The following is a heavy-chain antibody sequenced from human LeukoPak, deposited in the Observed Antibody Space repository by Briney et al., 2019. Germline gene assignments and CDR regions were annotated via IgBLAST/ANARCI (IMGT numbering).Heavy chain of an antibody. D-gene: IGHD3-22*01. J-gene: IGHJ4*02. CDR1: GGSINNYY. CDR3: ARHRGSGYPYFDY. V-gene: IGHV4-59*01. Sequence: RASETLSLTCTVSGGSINNYYWSWIRQPPGKGLEWTGYIFYSGSTNYNPSLKSRVTISVDTSKNQFSLKLSSLTAADTAVYYCARHRGSGYPYFDYWGQGTLVTVSS. CDR2: IFYSGST.